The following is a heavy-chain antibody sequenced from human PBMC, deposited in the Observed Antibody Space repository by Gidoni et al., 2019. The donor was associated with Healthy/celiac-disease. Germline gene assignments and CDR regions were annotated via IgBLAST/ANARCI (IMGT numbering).Heavy chain of an antibody. V-gene: IGHV1-69*01. CDR1: GGTFSSYA. J-gene: IGHJ6*02. CDR2: IIPIFGTA. CDR3: AKVTYYYDSSGYYSHYYYGMDV. D-gene: IGHD3-22*01. Sequence: VKKPGSSVKVSCKASGGTFSSYAISWVRQAPGQGLEWMGGIIPIFGTANYAQKFQGRVTITADESTSTAYMELSSLRSEDTAVYYCAKVTYYYDSSGYYSHYYYGMDVWGRGTTVTVSS.